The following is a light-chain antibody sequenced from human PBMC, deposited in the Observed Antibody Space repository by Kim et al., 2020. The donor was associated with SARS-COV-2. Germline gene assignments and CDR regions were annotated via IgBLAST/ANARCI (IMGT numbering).Light chain of an antibody. CDR1: QNIRDNS. V-gene: IGKV3-20*01. J-gene: IGKJ5*01. Sequence: EMVLTQSPGTVSLSPGEKVTLSCRASQNIRDNSLAWYQQRPGQAPRVLIYGASSRATGTPDRFSASGSGTDFTLTISRLQPEDFAVYYCQQYVDSPCTFGQGTRLEIK. CDR2: GAS. CDR3: QQYVDSPCT.